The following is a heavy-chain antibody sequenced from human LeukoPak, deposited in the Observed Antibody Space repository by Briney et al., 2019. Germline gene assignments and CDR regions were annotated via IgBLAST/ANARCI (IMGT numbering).Heavy chain of an antibody. V-gene: IGHV4-38-2*02. CDR1: GYSISSGYF. CDR2: FYHSGIT. CDR3: PRDDAHYDFFGYVRRGWFDP. J-gene: IGHJ5*02. Sequence: NPSETLSLTCTVSGYSISSGYFWGWIRQPPGKGLEWIGSFYHSGITYYNPSLKSRVTISVEMSKNQFSLKLSSVTAADTAVYYCPRDDAHYDFFGYVRRGWFDPWGQGTLVIVSS. D-gene: IGHD3-3*01.